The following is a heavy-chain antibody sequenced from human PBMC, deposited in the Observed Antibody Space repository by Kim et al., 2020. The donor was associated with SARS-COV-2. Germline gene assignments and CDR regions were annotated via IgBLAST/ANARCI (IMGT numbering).Heavy chain of an antibody. CDR3: ARAHYYDSSGYYLDDAFDI. J-gene: IGHJ3*02. CDR2: INHSGST. D-gene: IGHD3-22*01. V-gene: IGHV4-34*01. CDR1: GGSFSGYY. Sequence: SETLSLTCAVYGGSFSGYYWSWIRQHPGKGLEWIGEINHSGSTNYNPSLKSRVTISVDTSKNQFSLKLSSVTAADTAVYYCARAHYYDSSGYYLDDAFDIWGQGTMVTVSS.